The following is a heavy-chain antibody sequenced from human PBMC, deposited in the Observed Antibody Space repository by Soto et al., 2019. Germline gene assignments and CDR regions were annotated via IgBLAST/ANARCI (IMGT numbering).Heavy chain of an antibody. V-gene: IGHV1-69*13. CDR2: IIPIFGTA. Sequence: GASVKVSCKASGGTFSSYAISWVRQAPGQGLEWTGGIIPIFGTANYAQKFQGRVTITADESTSTAYMELSSLRSEDTAVYYCAGGTLKTRGYSYGLWSFDYWGQGTLVTVSS. J-gene: IGHJ4*02. CDR1: GGTFSSYA. CDR3: AGGTLKTRGYSYGLWSFDY. D-gene: IGHD5-18*01.